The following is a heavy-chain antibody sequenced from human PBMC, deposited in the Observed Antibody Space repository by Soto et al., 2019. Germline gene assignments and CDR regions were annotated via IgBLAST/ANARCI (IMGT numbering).Heavy chain of an antibody. CDR1: GGSLSGFD. CDR3: ARGHATY. V-gene: IGHV4-34*01. J-gene: IGHJ4*02. Sequence: SETLSLTCAVYGGSLSGFDWSWIRQPPGKGLEWIGEINHRGSTNYNPSLGTRVTISVGPSNNQFSLKLTSVTAADTAVYYCARGHATYWGQGTQVTVSS. CDR2: INHRGST.